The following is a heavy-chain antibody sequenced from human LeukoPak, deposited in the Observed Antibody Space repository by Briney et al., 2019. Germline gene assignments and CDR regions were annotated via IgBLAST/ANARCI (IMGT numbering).Heavy chain of an antibody. CDR2: VYPGDSDT. D-gene: IGHD6-13*01. CDR1: GYSFTSYW. J-gene: IGHJ1*01. CDR3: ARTYSSSWYTRYFQH. Sequence: GESLKLSCKGSGYSFTSYWVGWVRQMPGKGLEWMGIVYPGDSDTRYSPSFQGQVTISVDKSISTAYLQWRSLKASDTAMYYCARTYSSSWYTRYFQHWGQGTLVTVSS. V-gene: IGHV5-51*01.